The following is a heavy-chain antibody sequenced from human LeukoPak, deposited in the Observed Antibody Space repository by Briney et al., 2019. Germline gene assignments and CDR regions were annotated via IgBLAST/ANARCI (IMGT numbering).Heavy chain of an antibody. CDR2: IHPGDSET. CDR3: ARQSRVSGSWYIIDY. D-gene: IGHD6-13*01. J-gene: IGHJ4*02. V-gene: IGHV5-51*01. Sequence: GESLKISCKGSGYSFTNYWIGWVRQMPGKGLEWMGIIHPGDSETRYSPSFQGQVSISADKSITTAYLQWSSLKASDTAMYYCARQSRVSGSWYIIDYWGQGTLVTVSS. CDR1: GYSFTNYW.